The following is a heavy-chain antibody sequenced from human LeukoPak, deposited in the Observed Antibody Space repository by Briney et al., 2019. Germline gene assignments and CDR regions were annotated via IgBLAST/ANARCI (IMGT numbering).Heavy chain of an antibody. CDR1: GGSISSSSYY. D-gene: IGHD6-13*01. Sequence: SETLSLTCTVSGGSISSSSYYWGWIRQPPGKGLEWIGSIYYSGSTYYNPSLKSRVTISVDTSKNQFSLKLSSVTAADTAVYYCARHMYSSSWYGQYYYYGMDLWGQGTTVTVSS. CDR2: IYYSGST. J-gene: IGHJ6*02. CDR3: ARHMYSSSWYGQYYYYGMDL. V-gene: IGHV4-39*01.